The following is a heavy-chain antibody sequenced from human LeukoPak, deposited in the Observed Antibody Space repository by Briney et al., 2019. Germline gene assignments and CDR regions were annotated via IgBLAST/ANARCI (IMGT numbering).Heavy chain of an antibody. V-gene: IGHV3-21*01. Sequence: GGSLRLSCAASGSTFSSYSMNWVRQAPGKGLEWVSSISSSSSYIYSADSVKGRVTISRDNAKNSLYLQMNSLRAEDTAVYYCARVASGVAVANFDYWGQGTLVTVSS. CDR1: GSTFSSYS. D-gene: IGHD6-19*01. CDR2: ISSSSSYI. J-gene: IGHJ4*02. CDR3: ARVASGVAVANFDY.